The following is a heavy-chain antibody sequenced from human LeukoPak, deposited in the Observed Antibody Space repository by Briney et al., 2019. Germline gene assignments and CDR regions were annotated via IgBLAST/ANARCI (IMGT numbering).Heavy chain of an antibody. J-gene: IGHJ4*02. CDR3: ATDYFKYNDGSGPFEY. V-gene: IGHV4-39*07. D-gene: IGHD3-22*01. CDR1: GVSISSSNSY. Sequence: NPSETLSLTCTVSGVSISSSNSYWSWIRQPPGKGLEWIGEINHSGSTNYNPSLKSRVTISVDTSKNQFSLKLSSVTAADTAIYYCATDYFKYNDGSGPFEYWGQGTLVTVST. CDR2: INHSGST.